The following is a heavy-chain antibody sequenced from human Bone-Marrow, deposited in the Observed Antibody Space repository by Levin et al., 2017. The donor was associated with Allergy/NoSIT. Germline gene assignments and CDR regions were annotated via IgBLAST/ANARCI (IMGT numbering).Heavy chain of an antibody. CDR2: VSHDGTHK. CDR1: GFTFSRHS. J-gene: IGHJ6*02. CDR3: ARSIVASAIYGMDV. Sequence: SCAASGFTFSRHSFYWVRQAPGKGLEWLAVVSHDGTHKYYAESVKGRFTISRDFVNNMVFLQMDDLRTDDTGVYSCARSIVASAIYGMDVWGQGTTVIVSS. V-gene: IGHV3-30*04. D-gene: IGHD2-21*01.